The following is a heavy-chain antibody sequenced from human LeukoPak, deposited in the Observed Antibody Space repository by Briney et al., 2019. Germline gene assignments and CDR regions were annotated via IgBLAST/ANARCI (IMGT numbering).Heavy chain of an antibody. V-gene: IGHV4-34*01. CDR2: INHSGST. Sequence: SETLSLTCAVYGGSFSGYYWSWIRQPPGKGLEWIGEINHSGSTNYNPSLKSRVTISVGTSKNQFSLKLSSVTAADTAVYYCASAWFGVLAAWGQGTLVTVSS. CDR1: GGSFSGYY. D-gene: IGHD3-10*01. J-gene: IGHJ5*02. CDR3: ASAWFGVLAA.